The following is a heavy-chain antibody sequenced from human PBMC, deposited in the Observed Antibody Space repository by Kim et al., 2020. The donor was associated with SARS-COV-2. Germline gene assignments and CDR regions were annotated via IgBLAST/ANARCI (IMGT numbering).Heavy chain of an antibody. V-gene: IGHV1-18*04. Sequence: ASVKVSCRASGKTSTFYDIYWVRQAPGQGLEWMGWINLNNDNRNYAQNFQGRVTLTADTSRRTVYMELRSLRSDDTAVYYCVRNIDLDVWGQGTTVTVSS. CDR3: VRNIDLDV. D-gene: IGHD5-12*01. CDR1: GKTSTFYD. CDR2: INLNNDNR. J-gene: IGHJ6*02.